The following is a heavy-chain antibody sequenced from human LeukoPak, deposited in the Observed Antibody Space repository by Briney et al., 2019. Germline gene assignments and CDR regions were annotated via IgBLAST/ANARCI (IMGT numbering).Heavy chain of an antibody. V-gene: IGHV4-34*01. D-gene: IGHD2-2*01. J-gene: IGHJ5*02. CDR1: GGSFSGYY. Sequence: TSETLSLTCAVYGGSFSGYYWSWIRQPPGKGLEWIGEINHSGSTNYNPSLKSRVTISVDTSKNQFSLKLSSVTAADTAVYYCARPATRYCSSTSCLTPDWFDPWGQGTLVTVSS. CDR2: INHSGST. CDR3: ARPATRYCSSTSCLTPDWFDP.